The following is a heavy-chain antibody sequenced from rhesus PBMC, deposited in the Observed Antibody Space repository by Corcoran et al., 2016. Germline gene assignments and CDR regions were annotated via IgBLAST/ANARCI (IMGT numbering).Heavy chain of an antibody. Sequence: QVQLQESGPAVVKPSETLSLTCAVSGGSISSSNWWSWIRQSPGKGLEWIGGIYGSGGSTEYNPSLKNRVTISIDTSKNQFSLKLSSVTAADTAVYYCARHRMGIQRVQLYYFDYWGQGVLVTVSS. D-gene: IGHD5-42*01. CDR3: ARHRMGIQRVQLYYFDY. CDR2: IYGSGGST. CDR1: GGSISSSNW. J-gene: IGHJ4*01. V-gene: IGHV4-93*02.